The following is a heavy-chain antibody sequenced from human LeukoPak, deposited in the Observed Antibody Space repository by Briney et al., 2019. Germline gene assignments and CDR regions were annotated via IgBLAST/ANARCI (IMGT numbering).Heavy chain of an antibody. V-gene: IGHV5-51*01. D-gene: IGHD6-25*01. CDR3: ARLHRSYSSGWHGGDY. CDR1: GYSFTSYW. CDR2: IYPGDSDT. Sequence: PGESLKISCKGSGYSFTSYWIGWVRQMPGKGLEWMGIIYPGDSDTRYSPSFQGQVTISADKSISTAYLQWSSLKASDTAVYYCARLHRSYSSGWHGGDYWGQGTLVTVSS. J-gene: IGHJ4*02.